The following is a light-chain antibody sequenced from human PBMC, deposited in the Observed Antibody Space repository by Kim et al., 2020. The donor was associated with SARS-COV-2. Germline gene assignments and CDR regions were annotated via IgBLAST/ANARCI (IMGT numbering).Light chain of an antibody. V-gene: IGKV1-39*01. J-gene: IGKJ5*01. CDR2: ATS. CDR3: QQSYSTLIT. CDR1: PRILIY. Sequence: ASVRDRVTITRRARPRILIYLNLYQQKPGRPPKLLIYATSRVQSGVPSRFCGSGSGTDFTLTIRGLRPEDFATYFCQQSYSTLITFGQRARLEIQ.